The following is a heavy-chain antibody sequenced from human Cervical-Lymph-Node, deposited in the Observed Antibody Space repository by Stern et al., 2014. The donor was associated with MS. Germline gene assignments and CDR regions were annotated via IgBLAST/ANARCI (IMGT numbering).Heavy chain of an antibody. Sequence: QMQLVQSGPEVKKPGASVKVSCKASGYMFTTYYIHWVRQAPGQGLEWMGMINPNGGDTNYAQKFQGRVTMNRDTSTRTVSMHLSSLRSEDTALNYCEGDRPAYRYFDNWGQGTLVTVSS. D-gene: IGHD1-14*01. CDR1: GYMFTTYY. CDR3: EGDRPAYRYFDN. CDR2: INPNGGDT. V-gene: IGHV1-46*01. J-gene: IGHJ4*02.